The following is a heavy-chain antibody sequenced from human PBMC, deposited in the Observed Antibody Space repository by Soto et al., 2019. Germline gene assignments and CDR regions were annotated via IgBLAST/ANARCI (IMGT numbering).Heavy chain of an antibody. CDR1: GFTFSSHS. CDR3: AREFSSQLPLDY. Sequence: GGSLRLSCAASGFTFSSHSMNWVRQAPGKGLEWVVSIYRSSVFRFGPNEFYADSVRGRFIISRDNTNNLVFLQMDSLRVEDTAVYYCAREFSSQLPLDYWGQGTLVTVSS. CDR2: IYRSSVFRFGPNE. V-gene: IGHV3-21*01. J-gene: IGHJ4*02.